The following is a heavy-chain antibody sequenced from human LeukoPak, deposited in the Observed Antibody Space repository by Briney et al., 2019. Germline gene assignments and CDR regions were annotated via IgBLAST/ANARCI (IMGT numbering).Heavy chain of an antibody. CDR1: GFTFSSYG. CDR2: ISGSGGST. J-gene: IGHJ5*02. D-gene: IGHD1-26*01. Sequence: GGSLRLSCAASGFTFSSYGMSWVRQAPGKGLEWVSAISGSGGSTYYADSVKGRFTISRDNSKNTLYLQMNSLRAEDTAVYYCAKGPKSTTGFDPWGQGTLVTVSS. CDR3: AKGPKSTTGFDP. V-gene: IGHV3-23*01.